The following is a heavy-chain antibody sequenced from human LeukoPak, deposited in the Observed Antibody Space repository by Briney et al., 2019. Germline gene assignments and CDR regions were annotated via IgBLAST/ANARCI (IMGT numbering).Heavy chain of an antibody. D-gene: IGHD1-26*01. V-gene: IGHV4-38-2*02. CDR3: ARVNSGSYYASFDY. J-gene: IGHJ4*02. CDR2: IYHSGST. CDR1: GGSISSGYY. Sequence: SETLSLTCTVSGGSISSGYYWGWIRQPPGKGLEWIGSIYHSGSTYYNPSLKSRVTISVDTSKNQFSLKLSSVTAADTAVYYCARVNSGSYYASFDYWGQGTLVTVSS.